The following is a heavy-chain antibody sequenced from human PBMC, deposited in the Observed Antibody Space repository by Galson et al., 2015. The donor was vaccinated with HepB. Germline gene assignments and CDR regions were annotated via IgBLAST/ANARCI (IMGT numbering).Heavy chain of an antibody. J-gene: IGHJ3*02. V-gene: IGHV4-59*12. CDR3: ARAPSTHYDFWSGSSGAFDI. CDR1: GGSISSYY. D-gene: IGHD3-3*01. CDR2: IYYSGST. Sequence: ETLSLTCTVSGGSISSYYWSWIRQPPGKGLEWIGYIYYSGSTNYNPSLKSRVTISVDTSKNQFSLKLSSVTAADTAVYYCARAPSTHYDFWSGSSGAFDIWGQGTMVTVSS.